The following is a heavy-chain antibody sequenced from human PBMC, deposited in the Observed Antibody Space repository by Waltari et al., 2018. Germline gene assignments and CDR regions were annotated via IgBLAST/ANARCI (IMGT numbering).Heavy chain of an antibody. Sequence: EVQLVESGGGLVQPGGSLRLSCAASGFIFTNYWMSWVRQAPGKGLEWVANINQDGNEKNYVDSARGRFTISRDNAKNSLYLQLNSLRAEDTAVYYCARFPLNPWYFDFWGQGTLVSVSS. CDR2: INQDGNEK. J-gene: IGHJ4*02. CDR1: GFIFTNYW. V-gene: IGHV3-7*01. CDR3: ARFPLNPWYFDF.